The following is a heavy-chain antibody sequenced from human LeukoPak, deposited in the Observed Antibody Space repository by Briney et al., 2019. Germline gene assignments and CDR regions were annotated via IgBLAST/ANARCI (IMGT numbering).Heavy chain of an antibody. V-gene: IGHV3-48*01. J-gene: IGHJ4*02. CDR2: ISGSSTTI. D-gene: IGHD3-22*01. Sequence: GGSLRLSCAASGFTVSSNYMSWVRQAPGKGLEWVSYISGSSTTIYYADSVKGRFTISRDNAKNSLYLQMNSLRAEDTAVYYCARDKGDYDTSGSLFVFGGQGTLVTVSS. CDR3: ARDKGDYDTSGSLFVF. CDR1: GFTVSSNY.